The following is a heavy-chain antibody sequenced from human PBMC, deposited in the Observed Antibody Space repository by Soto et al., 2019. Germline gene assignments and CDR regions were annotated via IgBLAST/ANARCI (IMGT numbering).Heavy chain of an antibody. V-gene: IGHV3-30-3*01. J-gene: IGHJ4*02. Sequence: GGSLRFSCAASGFTFSSYAMHWVRQAPGKGLEWVAVISYDGSNKYYADSAKGRFTISRDNSKNTLYLQMNSLRAEDTAVYYCARVEGGGSCWGQGTLVTVSS. CDR1: GFTFSSYA. CDR2: ISYDGSNK. D-gene: IGHD2-15*01. CDR3: ARVEGGGSC.